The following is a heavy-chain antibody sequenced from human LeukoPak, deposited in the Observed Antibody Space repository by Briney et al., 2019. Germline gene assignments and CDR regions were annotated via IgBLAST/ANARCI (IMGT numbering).Heavy chain of an antibody. J-gene: IGHJ4*02. CDR2: ISTGRST. V-gene: IGHV3-23*01. Sequence: GGTLRLSCRASGFTFSTDGMSWVRQAPGKGLEWVSGISTGRSTFYTDSVKGRFTISRDNSKNTLDLQMNSLRAEDTAVYYCAKAPVTTCSGAYCYPFDYWGQGTLVTVSS. CDR3: AKAPVTTCSGAYCYPFDY. D-gene: IGHD2-21*01. CDR1: GFTFSTDG.